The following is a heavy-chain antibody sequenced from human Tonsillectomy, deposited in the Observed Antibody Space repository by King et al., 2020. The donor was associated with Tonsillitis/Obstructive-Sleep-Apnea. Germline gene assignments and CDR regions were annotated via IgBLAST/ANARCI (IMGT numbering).Heavy chain of an antibody. V-gene: IGHV4-34*01. Sequence: VQLQQWGAGLLKPSETLSLTCAVYGGSFSGYYWNWIRQPPGKGLEWIGEINHSGSTNYNPSLKSRVSISVDTSKNKFSLKLSSVTAADTAVYYCARGSVGGDYVLDNWGQGTLLTVSS. D-gene: IGHD4-17*01. J-gene: IGHJ4*02. CDR2: INHSGST. CDR1: GGSFSGYY. CDR3: ARGSVGGDYVLDN.